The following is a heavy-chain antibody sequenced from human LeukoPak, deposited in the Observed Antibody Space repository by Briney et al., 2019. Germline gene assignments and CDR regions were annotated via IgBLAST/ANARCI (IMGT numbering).Heavy chain of an antibody. J-gene: IGHJ4*02. V-gene: IGHV1-8*01. CDR2: MNPNSGNT. Sequence: ASVKVSCKASGYTFTSYDINWVRQATGQGLEWMGWMNPNSGNTGYAQKFQGRVTMTRNTSISTAYMELSSLRSEDTAVYYCNSGITIFGVVNGYWGQGTLVTVSS. CDR1: GYTFTSYD. D-gene: IGHD3-3*01. CDR3: NSGITIFGVVNGY.